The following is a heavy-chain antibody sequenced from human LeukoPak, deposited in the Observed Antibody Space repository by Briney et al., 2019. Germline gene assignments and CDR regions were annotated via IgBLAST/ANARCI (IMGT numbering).Heavy chain of an antibody. CDR2: ISGSGGST. D-gene: IGHD5-12*01. Sequence: PGGSLRLSCAASGFTFSSYAMSWVRQAPGKGLDWVSAISGSGGSTYYADSVKGRFTISRDNSKNTLYLQMNSLRAEDTAVYYCATDVAYYYYYYMDVWGKGTTVTVSS. CDR3: ATDVAYYYYYYMDV. J-gene: IGHJ6*03. CDR1: GFTFSSYA. V-gene: IGHV3-23*01.